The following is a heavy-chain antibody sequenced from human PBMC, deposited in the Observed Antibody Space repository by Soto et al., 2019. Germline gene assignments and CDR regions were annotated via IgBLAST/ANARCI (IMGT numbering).Heavy chain of an antibody. J-gene: IGHJ5*02. Sequence: QVQLVQSGAEVKKPGSSVKVSCKASGGTFSSYAISWVRQAPGQGLEWMGGIIPIFGTANYAQKFQGRVTITADESTSTADMELSSLRSEDTAVYYCARAIGYSSSWYGENWFDPWGQGTLVTVSS. CDR1: GGTFSSYA. CDR2: IIPIFGTA. CDR3: ARAIGYSSSWYGENWFDP. V-gene: IGHV1-69*01. D-gene: IGHD6-13*01.